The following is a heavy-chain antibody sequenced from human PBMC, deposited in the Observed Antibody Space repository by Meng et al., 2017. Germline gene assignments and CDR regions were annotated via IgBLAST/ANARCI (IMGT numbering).Heavy chain of an antibody. V-gene: IGHV3-11*01. Sequence: GESLKISCAASGFTFSDYYMSWIRQAPGKGLEWVSYISSSGSTIYYADSVKGRFTISRDNAKNSLYLHMNSLRAEDTAVYYCARDQRNDYVWGSYRYALGFDHWGQGTLVTVSS. J-gene: IGHJ5*02. CDR1: GFTFSDYY. CDR2: ISSSGSTI. D-gene: IGHD3-16*02. CDR3: ARDQRNDYVWGSYRYALGFDH.